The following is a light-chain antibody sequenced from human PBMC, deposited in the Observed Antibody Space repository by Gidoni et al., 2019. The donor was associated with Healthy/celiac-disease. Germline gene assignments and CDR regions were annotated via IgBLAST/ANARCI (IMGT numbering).Light chain of an antibody. CDR1: QGIRND. CDR2: AAS. V-gene: IGKV1-6*01. J-gene: IGKJ1*01. CDR3: LQDYNYPWT. Sequence: AIQMTPFPSSLSASVGDRVTITCRASQGIRNDLGWYQQKPGKAPKLLIYAASSLQSGVPSRFSGSGSGTDFTLTISSLQPEDFATYYCLQDYNYPWTFGQGTKVEIK.